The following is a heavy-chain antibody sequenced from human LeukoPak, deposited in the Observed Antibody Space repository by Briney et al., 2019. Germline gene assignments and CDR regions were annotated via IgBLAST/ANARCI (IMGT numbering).Heavy chain of an antibody. CDR3: AREHYYDSVAGY. V-gene: IGHV1-18*01. J-gene: IGHJ4*02. D-gene: IGHD3-22*01. CDR2: ISAYNGNT. Sequence: ASVKVSCKASGYTFTSYGISWVRQAPGQGPEWMGWISAYNGNTNYAQKLQGRVTMTTDTSTSTAYMELRSLRSDDTAVYYCAREHYYDSVAGYWGQGTLVTVSS. CDR1: GYTFTSYG.